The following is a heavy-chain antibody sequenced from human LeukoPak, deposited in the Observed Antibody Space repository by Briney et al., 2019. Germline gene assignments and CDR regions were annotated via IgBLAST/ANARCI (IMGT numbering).Heavy chain of an antibody. V-gene: IGHV3-7*03. Sequence: PGGSLRLSCAASGFTFSNYWMTWVRQAPGKGLEWVANIKQDGSEKYYVDSVKGRFTISRDNSKNTLYLQMNSLRVEDTAVYYCAPRGDDYGDTGGNYWGQGTLVTVSS. J-gene: IGHJ4*02. CDR1: GFTFSNYW. CDR2: IKQDGSEK. CDR3: APRGDDYGDTGGNY. D-gene: IGHD4-17*01.